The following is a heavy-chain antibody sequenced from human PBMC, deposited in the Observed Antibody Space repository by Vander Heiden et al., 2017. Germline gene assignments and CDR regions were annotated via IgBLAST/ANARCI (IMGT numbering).Heavy chain of an antibody. CDR1: GGSVSISSYY. Sequence: QLQLQESGPGLVKPSETLSLTRTVSGGSVSISSYYWGWIRQPPGKGLEWIGSIYYSGSTYYNPSLKSRVTISVDTSKNQFSLKLSSVTAADTAVYYCARQGRVYDYVWGIWGQGTLVTVSS. CDR3: ARQGRVYDYVWGI. J-gene: IGHJ4*02. D-gene: IGHD3-16*01. CDR2: IYYSGST. V-gene: IGHV4-39*01.